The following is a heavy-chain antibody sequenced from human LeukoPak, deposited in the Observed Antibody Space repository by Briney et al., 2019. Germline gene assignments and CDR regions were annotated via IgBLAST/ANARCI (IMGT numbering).Heavy chain of an antibody. CDR3: ARELPREVTLDY. V-gene: IGHV3-74*01. CDR1: GFTLSSYE. Sequence: GGSLRLSCAASGFTLSSYEMHWVRQAPGKGLVWVSRINSDGSRTGYADAVKGRFTISRDNAKNMLYLQMNSLRAEDTAIYYCARELPREVTLDYWGQGTLVTVSS. D-gene: IGHD2-21*02. CDR2: INSDGSRT. J-gene: IGHJ4*02.